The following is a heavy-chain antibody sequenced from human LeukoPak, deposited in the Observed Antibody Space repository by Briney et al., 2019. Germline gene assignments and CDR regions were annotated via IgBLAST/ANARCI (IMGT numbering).Heavy chain of an antibody. Sequence: PSETLSLTCAVYGGSFSGYYWSWIRQPPGKGLEWIGSLYHTGHTYYKPSLKSRVTISLDTPNNQFSLKVSSVTAADTALYYCAKVPLSTAYLHYYSMDVWGKGTTVTVSS. CDR2: LYHTGHT. J-gene: IGHJ6*03. CDR3: AKVPLSTAYLHYYSMDV. V-gene: IGHV4-34*01. CDR1: GGSFSGYY. D-gene: IGHD2-21*02.